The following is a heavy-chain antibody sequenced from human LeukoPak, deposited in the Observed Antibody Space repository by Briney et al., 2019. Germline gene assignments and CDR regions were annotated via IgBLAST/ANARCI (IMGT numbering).Heavy chain of an antibody. J-gene: IGHJ5*02. V-gene: IGHV1-2*02. CDR1: GYTFTGYY. Sequence: ASVKVSCKASGYTFTGYYMHWVRQAPGQGLEWMGWINPNSGGTNYAQKFQGRVTMTRDTSISTAYMGLRRLRSDDTAVYYCARDRRYCSSTSCYTAWFDPWGQGTLVTVSS. D-gene: IGHD2-2*02. CDR2: INPNSGGT. CDR3: ARDRRYCSSTSCYTAWFDP.